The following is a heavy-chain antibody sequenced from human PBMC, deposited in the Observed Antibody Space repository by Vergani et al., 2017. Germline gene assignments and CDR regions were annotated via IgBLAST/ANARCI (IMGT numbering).Heavy chain of an antibody. J-gene: IGHJ4*02. CDR2: ISYDGSNK. V-gene: IGHV3-30-3*01. CDR1: GFTFSSYA. CDR3: ARAGRWFGELLLQREFDY. D-gene: IGHD3-10*01. Sequence: VQLLESGGGLVQPGGSLRLSCAASGFTFSSYAMSWVRQAPGKGLEWVAVISYDGSNKYYADSVKGRFTISRDNSKNTLYLQMNSLRAEDTAVYYCARAGRWFGELLLQREFDYWGQGTLVTVSS.